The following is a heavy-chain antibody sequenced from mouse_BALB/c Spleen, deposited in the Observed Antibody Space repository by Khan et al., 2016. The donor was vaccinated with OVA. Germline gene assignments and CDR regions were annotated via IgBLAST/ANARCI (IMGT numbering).Heavy chain of an antibody. J-gene: IGHJ4*01. D-gene: IGHD1-1*01. CDR1: GYSTTSNYA. V-gene: IGHV3-2*02. Sequence: EVELVESGPGLVKSSQSLSLTCTVNGYSTTSNYAWNWLRQFPENKLEWMGYISYSGSTTYNPSLQSRLSITRDTSKNQFFLLLHSVTTEDSATYYCARGNYYGYALDYWCQGTSVTVSS. CDR3: ARGNYYGYALDY. CDR2: ISYSGST.